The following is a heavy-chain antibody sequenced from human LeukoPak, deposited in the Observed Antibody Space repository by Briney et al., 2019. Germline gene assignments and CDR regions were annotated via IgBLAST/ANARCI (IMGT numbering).Heavy chain of an antibody. J-gene: IGHJ6*03. D-gene: IGHD6-19*01. CDR1: GFMFDDYG. V-gene: IGHV3-30*18. CDR2: ISYDGSNK. Sequence: PGGSLRLSCGASGFMFDDYGMSWVRQAPGKGLEWVAVISYDGSNKYYADSVKGRFTISRDNSKNTLYLQMNSLRAEDTAVYYCAKDIVQWLVTYYYMDVWGKGTTVTVSS. CDR3: AKDIVQWLVTYYYMDV.